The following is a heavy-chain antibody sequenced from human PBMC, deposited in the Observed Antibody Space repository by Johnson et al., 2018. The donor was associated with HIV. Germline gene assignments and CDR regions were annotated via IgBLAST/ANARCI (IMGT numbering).Heavy chain of an antibody. CDR1: GFTFSSYG. D-gene: IGHD6-13*01. V-gene: IGHV3-30*18. Sequence: QELLVESGGGVVQPGRSLRLSCAASGFTFSSYGMHWVRQAPGQGLEWLAVISYDGSNKYYADSVKGRSTITRANSKNTLYLQINSLRAEDTAVYYCAKDGGARGSSWYEGVFDIWGQGTMVTVSS. CDR2: ISYDGSNK. CDR3: AKDGGARGSSWYEGVFDI. J-gene: IGHJ3*02.